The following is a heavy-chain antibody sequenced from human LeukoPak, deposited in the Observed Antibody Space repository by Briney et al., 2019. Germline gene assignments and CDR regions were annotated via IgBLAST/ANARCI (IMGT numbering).Heavy chain of an antibody. CDR3: TRRLDD. CDR1: GFSFNSDW. D-gene: IGHD3-16*01. V-gene: IGHV3-7*01. Sequence: GSLRLSCAASGFSFNSDWMDWVRQAPGKGPEWVANMKHDESEKNYLDSVKGRFTISRDNAQNSLYLQMNGLRVEDTAVYYCTRRLDDWGQGTLVTVSS. J-gene: IGHJ4*02. CDR2: MKHDESEK.